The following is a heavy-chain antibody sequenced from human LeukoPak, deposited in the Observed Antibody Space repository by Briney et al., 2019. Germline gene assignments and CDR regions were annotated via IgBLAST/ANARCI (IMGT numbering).Heavy chain of an antibody. D-gene: IGHD3-22*01. CDR3: ASTSHHDYDISGYYGGWNY. CDR1: GGTFSSYA. Sequence: GSSVKVSCKASGGTFSSYAISWVRQAPGQGLEWMGGIIPIFGTANYAQKFQGRVTITADESTRTAYMELSSLRSEDTAVYYCASTSHHDYDISGYYGGWNYWGQGTLVTVS. J-gene: IGHJ4*02. V-gene: IGHV1-69*01. CDR2: IIPIFGTA.